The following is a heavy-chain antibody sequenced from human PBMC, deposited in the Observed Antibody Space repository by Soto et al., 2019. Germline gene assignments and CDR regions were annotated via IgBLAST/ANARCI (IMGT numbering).Heavy chain of an antibody. J-gene: IGHJ4*02. CDR1: GFTFSSYA. CDR2: IAYDGRNK. D-gene: IGHD1-1*01. Sequence: QVQLVESGGGVVQPGRSLRLSCAASGFTFSSYAMHWVRQAPGKGLEWVAVIAYDGRNKYYADSVKGRFTISRDNSKNTLYLQMNSLIIEDTAVYYCARELERVFDSWGQGTLVTVSS. CDR3: ARELERVFDS. V-gene: IGHV3-30*04.